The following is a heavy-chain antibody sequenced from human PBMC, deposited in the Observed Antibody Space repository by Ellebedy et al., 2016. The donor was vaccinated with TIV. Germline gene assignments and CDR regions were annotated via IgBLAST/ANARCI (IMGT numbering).Heavy chain of an antibody. J-gene: IGHJ3*02. CDR1: GFTFSNVW. CDR2: IKSMTDGGTT. Sequence: GGSLRLSCAASGFTFSNVWMSWVRQAPGKGLEWVGRIKSMTDGGTTNYAAPVKGRFTISRDDSKSTLYLQMNSLKTEDTAVYYCTRLDIDAFDIWGQGTMVTVSS. V-gene: IGHV3-15*01. D-gene: IGHD3-9*01. CDR3: TRLDIDAFDI.